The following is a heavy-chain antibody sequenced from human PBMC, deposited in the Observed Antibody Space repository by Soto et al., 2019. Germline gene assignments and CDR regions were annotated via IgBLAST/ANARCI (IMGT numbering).Heavy chain of an antibody. D-gene: IGHD2-2*01. V-gene: IGHV1-2*04. CDR3: ARMRYQLPPGPYYYYGMDV. Sequence: AASVKVSCKASGYTFTGYYMHWVRQAPGQGLEWMGWINPNSGGTNYAQKFQGWVTMTRDTSISTAYMELSRLRSDDTAVYYCARMRYQLPPGPYYYYGMDVWGQGTTVTVSS. CDR1: GYTFTGYY. CDR2: INPNSGGT. J-gene: IGHJ6*02.